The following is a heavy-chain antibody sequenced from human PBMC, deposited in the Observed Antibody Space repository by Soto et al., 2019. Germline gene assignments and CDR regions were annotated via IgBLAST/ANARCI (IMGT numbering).Heavy chain of an antibody. D-gene: IGHD2-2*01. J-gene: IGHJ4*02. Sequence: EVQLLESGGGLVQPGGSLRLSCAASGFTFSSYAMSWVRQAPGKGLEWVSAISGSGGSTYYADSVKGRFTISRDNSKNTLYLQMNSLRAEDTAVYYCAKEPEGRKVVPPYYFDYWGQGTLVTVSS. CDR3: AKEPEGRKVVPPYYFDY. V-gene: IGHV3-23*01. CDR1: GFTFSSYA. CDR2: ISGSGGST.